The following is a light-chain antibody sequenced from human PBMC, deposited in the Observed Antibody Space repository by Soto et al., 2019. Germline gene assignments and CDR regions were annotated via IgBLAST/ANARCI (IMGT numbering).Light chain of an antibody. Sequence: MTQSPSSLSASVGDRVTITCRASQSISNYLNWYQQKPGKAPKVVIYAASILQSGVPSRFSGSGSGTDFTLTISSLQPEDFATYYCQQSYNTPRTFGQRTKV. J-gene: IGKJ1*01. CDR2: AAS. CDR1: QSISNY. CDR3: QQSYNTPRT. V-gene: IGKV1-39*01.